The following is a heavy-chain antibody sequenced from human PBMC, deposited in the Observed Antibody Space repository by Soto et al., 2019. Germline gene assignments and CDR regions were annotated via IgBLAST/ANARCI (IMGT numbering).Heavy chain of an antibody. J-gene: IGHJ5*02. V-gene: IGHV4-59*01. CDR2: IYYSGST. Sequence: QVQLQASGPGLVKPSETLSLTCTVSGGSIRRYSWSWVRQPPGQGLEWIGYIYYSGSTNYNPSLESRVTISVDTSTNQFPVKLSSVTAADTAVYYWAREMNWGWGWFDPGGQGTLVTVSS. CDR3: AREMNWGWGWFDP. D-gene: IGHD7-27*01. CDR1: GGSIRRYS.